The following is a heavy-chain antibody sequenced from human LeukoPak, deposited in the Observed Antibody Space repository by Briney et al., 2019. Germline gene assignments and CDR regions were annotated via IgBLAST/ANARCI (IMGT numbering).Heavy chain of an antibody. CDR3: ARGRATVTTHWFDP. CDR1: GYTFTSYD. Sequence: ASVKVSCQASGYTFTSYDINWVRQATGQGLEWMGWMNPNSGNTGYAQKFQGRVTITRNTSISPAYMELSSLTSEDTAVYYCARGRATVTTHWFDPWGQGTLVTVSS. J-gene: IGHJ5*02. CDR2: MNPNSGNT. V-gene: IGHV1-8*03. D-gene: IGHD4-11*01.